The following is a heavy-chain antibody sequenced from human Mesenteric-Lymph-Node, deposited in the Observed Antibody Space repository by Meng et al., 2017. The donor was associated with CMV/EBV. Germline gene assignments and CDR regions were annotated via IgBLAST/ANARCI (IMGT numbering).Heavy chain of an antibody. CDR3: ARVDYTSDWETFDY. CDR2: ISGSGTSI. D-gene: IGHD6-25*01. J-gene: IGHJ4*02. CDR1: GFSFSDYH. V-gene: IGHV3-11*04. Sequence: GGSLRLSCAASGFSFSDYHMNWIRQAPGKGLEWVTYISGSGTSIYYIDSVKGRFTISRDNAKNSLYLQMNSLRAEDTAAYYCARVDYTSDWETFDYWGQGTLVTVSS.